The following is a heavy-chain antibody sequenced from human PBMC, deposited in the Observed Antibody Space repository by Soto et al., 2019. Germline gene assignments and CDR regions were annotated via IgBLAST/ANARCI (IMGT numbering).Heavy chain of an antibody. D-gene: IGHD4-17*01. CDR3: ARYPTLTDYFFHGMDV. CDR1: GYTFTNYW. Sequence: PGESLEISCKGSGYTFTNYWIVWVRQIPGKGLEWMGIIYPGDSDTRYSPSFQGQVTISADRSISTAYLQWSSLKASDTGMYYCARYPTLTDYFFHGMDVWGQGTTVTVSS. J-gene: IGHJ6*02. V-gene: IGHV5-51*01. CDR2: IYPGDSDT.